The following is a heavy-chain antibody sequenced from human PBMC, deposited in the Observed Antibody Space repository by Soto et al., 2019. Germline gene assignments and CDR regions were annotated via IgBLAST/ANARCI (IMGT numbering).Heavy chain of an antibody. CDR2: ISAYNGNT. CDR1: GYTFISHA. J-gene: IGHJ6*02. CDR3: AQPTITTFGVIIPADYYYGMDV. D-gene: IGHD3-3*01. Sequence: VSSHTSGYTFISHAIGWVRQAPGQGLEWMGWISAYNGNTNYAQKLQGRVTITADESTSTADMELSSLRSEDTAVYYCAQPTITTFGVIIPADYYYGMDVWGQGTTVTVSS. V-gene: IGHV1-18*04.